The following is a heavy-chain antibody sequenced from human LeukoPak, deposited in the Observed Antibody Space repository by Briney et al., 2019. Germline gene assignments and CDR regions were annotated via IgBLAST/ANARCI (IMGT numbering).Heavy chain of an antibody. CDR3: ARDPYCSSTSCYGWFDP. J-gene: IGHJ5*02. Sequence: GGSLRLSCAASGFTFSSYSMNWVRQAPGKGLGWVSSISSSSSYIYYADSVKGRFTISRDNAKNSLYVQMNSLRAEDTAVYYCARDPYCSSTSCYGWFDPWGQGTLVTVSS. V-gene: IGHV3-21*04. D-gene: IGHD2-2*01. CDR1: GFTFSSYS. CDR2: ISSSSSYI.